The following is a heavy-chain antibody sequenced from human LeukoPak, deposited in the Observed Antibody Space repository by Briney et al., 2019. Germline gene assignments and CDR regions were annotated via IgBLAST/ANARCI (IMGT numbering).Heavy chain of an antibody. CDR1: GGSISSYY. Sequence: SETLSLTCTVPGGSISSYYWSWLRQPPGKELQWIGDIYYSGRTYYNPSIKGRVTISVDTSKNQYSLKLSSVTAADTAVYYCARVEEGYGSGRRENYYYYYMDVWSKGTTVTIYS. J-gene: IGHJ6*03. CDR2: IYYSGRT. CDR3: ARVEEGYGSGRRENYYYYYMDV. V-gene: IGHV4-59*01. D-gene: IGHD3-10*01.